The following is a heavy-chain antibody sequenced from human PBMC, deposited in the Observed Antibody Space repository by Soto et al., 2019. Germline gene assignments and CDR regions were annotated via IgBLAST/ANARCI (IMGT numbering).Heavy chain of an antibody. D-gene: IGHD3-3*01. Sequence: EVQLVESGGGLVQPGGSLRLSCAVSGFSFGTYWMSWVRQAPGKGLEWLASIKEDGSERYYLDSVKGRFTISRDNAKDSLSLQMNSLRGEDRAFYYCARDVGPVTIFGEALSGYFDFWGQGTLVTVSS. CDR2: IKEDGSER. CDR3: ARDVGPVTIFGEALSGYFDF. CDR1: GFSFGTYW. V-gene: IGHV3-7*03. J-gene: IGHJ4*02.